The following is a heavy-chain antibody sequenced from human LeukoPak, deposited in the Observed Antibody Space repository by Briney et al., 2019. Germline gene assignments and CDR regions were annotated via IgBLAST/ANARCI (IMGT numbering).Heavy chain of an antibody. Sequence: TSETLSLTCAVYGGSFSGYYWSWIRQPPGKGLEWIGEINHSGSTNYNPSLKSRVTISVDTSKNQFSLKLSSVTAADTAVYYCARVSLWFGVSDAFDIWGQGTMVTVSS. D-gene: IGHD3-10*01. J-gene: IGHJ3*02. V-gene: IGHV4-34*01. CDR3: ARVSLWFGVSDAFDI. CDR2: INHSGST. CDR1: GGSFSGYY.